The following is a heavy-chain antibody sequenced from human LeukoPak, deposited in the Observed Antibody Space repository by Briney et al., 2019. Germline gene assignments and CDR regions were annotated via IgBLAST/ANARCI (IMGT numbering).Heavy chain of an antibody. CDR3: ARGYYYGSGSYYNPPGGYYYYMDV. D-gene: IGHD3-10*01. CDR1: GGTFSSYA. V-gene: IGHV1-69*01. CDR2: IIPIFGTA. Sequence: SVKVSCKASGGTFSSYAISWVRQAPGQGLEWMGGIIPIFGTANYAQKFQGRVTITADESTSTAYMELSSLRSEDTAVYYCARGYYYGSGSYYNPPGGYYYYMDVWGKGTAVTVSS. J-gene: IGHJ6*03.